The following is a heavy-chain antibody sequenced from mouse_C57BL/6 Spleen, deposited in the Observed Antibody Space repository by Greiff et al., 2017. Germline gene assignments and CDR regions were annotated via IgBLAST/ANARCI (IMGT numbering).Heavy chain of an antibody. CDR1: GYTFTSYW. CDR2: IYPSDSET. Sequence: VQLQQPGAELVRPGSSVKLSCKASGYTFTSYWMDWVKQRPGQGLEWIGNIYPSDSETHYNQKFKDKATLTVDKSSSTAYMQLSSLTSEDSAVYYCAREITTVVATNFDVWGTGTTVTVSS. CDR3: AREITTVVATNFDV. D-gene: IGHD1-1*01. V-gene: IGHV1-61*01. J-gene: IGHJ1*03.